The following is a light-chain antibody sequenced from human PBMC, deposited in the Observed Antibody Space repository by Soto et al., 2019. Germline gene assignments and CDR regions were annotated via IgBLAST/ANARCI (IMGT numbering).Light chain of an antibody. CDR1: QDINNY. Sequence: DIQMTQSPSYLSASVGDRVTSTCQASQDINNYLNWYQQKPGKAPKLLIYDASNLETGVPSRFSGSGSETDFTFTISSLQPEDIATYYCQQYDNLPYTFGQGTKLEI. V-gene: IGKV1-33*01. CDR2: DAS. J-gene: IGKJ2*01. CDR3: QQYDNLPYT.